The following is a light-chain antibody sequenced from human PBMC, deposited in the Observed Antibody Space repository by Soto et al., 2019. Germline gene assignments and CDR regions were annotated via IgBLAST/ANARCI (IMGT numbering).Light chain of an antibody. Sequence: ERVMTQSPATLSRSPGERATLSYSASQSISSNLAWYQQKPGQEPRLLIYGASTRATGLPARFSGSGSGTEFSLTISSLQSEDFAVYYCQQYNNWPKTFGQGTKVEIK. V-gene: IGKV3-15*01. CDR3: QQYNNWPKT. CDR2: GAS. J-gene: IGKJ1*01. CDR1: QSISSN.